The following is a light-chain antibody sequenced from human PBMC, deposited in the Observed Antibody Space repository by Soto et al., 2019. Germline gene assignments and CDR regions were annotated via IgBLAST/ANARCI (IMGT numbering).Light chain of an antibody. CDR1: QSVLYSSNNKNY. J-gene: IGKJ1*01. CDR3: QRYYSAPQT. V-gene: IGKV4-1*01. Sequence: DLVMTQSPDSLAVSLGERATINCKSSQSVLYSSNNKNYLAWYQQKPGQPPKLLIYWASTRESGVPDRFSGSGSGTDFTLNISSLQAEDVAVYYGQRYYSAPQTFGQGTKVEIK. CDR2: WAS.